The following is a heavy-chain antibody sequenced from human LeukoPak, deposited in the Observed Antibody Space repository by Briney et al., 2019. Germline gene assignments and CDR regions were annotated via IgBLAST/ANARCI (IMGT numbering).Heavy chain of an antibody. D-gene: IGHD2-15*01. Sequence: PSETLSLTCTVSGGSISSYYWSWIRQPPGKGLEWIGYIYYSGSTNYNPSLKSRVTISVDTSKNQFPLKLSSVTAADTAVYYCAREGVRCSGGNCYRAGWFDPWGQGTLVTVSS. CDR1: GGSISSYY. CDR3: AREGVRCSGGNCYRAGWFDP. J-gene: IGHJ5*02. CDR2: IYYSGST. V-gene: IGHV4-59*01.